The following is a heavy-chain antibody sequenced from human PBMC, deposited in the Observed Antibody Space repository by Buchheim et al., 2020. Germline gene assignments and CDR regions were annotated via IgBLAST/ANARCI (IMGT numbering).Heavy chain of an antibody. CDR2: VYDSGST. J-gene: IGHJ3*02. Sequence: QLQLQESGPGLVKPSETLSLTCTVSGGSISRGNYFWGWIRQPPGKGLEWIGSVYDSGSTYYNPSLKRRVTISVDTSKNQFSLRLTSVTAADTAVYYCARNTFDIWGQGT. CDR1: GGSISRGNYF. CDR3: ARNTFDI. V-gene: IGHV4-39*07.